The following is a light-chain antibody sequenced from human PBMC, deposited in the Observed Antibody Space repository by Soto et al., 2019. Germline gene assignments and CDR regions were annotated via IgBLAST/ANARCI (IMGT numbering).Light chain of an antibody. V-gene: IGKV1-33*01. CDR1: QAITNY. J-gene: IGKJ4*01. CDR3: QQYHSLPFT. CDR2: DAS. Sequence: DIQMTQSPSSLSASVGDRVIITCQASQAITNYLNWYQQIPGKAPKLLIYDASTLEPGVPSRFSGSGSGTDFTFSISSLQPEDIGTYYCQQYHSLPFTCGGGTKVQIK.